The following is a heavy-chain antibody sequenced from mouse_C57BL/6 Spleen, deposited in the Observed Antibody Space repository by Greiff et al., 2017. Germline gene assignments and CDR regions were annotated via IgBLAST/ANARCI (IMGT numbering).Heavy chain of an antibody. D-gene: IGHD1-1*01. CDR1: GYTFTSYW. J-gene: IGHJ1*03. V-gene: IGHV1-50*01. CDR3: ARRTTVVGGYFDV. CDR2: IDPSDSYT. Sequence: VQLQQPGAELVKPGASVKLSCKASGYTFTSYWMQWVKQRPGQGLEWIGEIDPSDSYTNYNQKFKGKATLTVDTSSSTAYMQLSSLTSEDSAVYYCARRTTVVGGYFDVWGTGTTVTVSS.